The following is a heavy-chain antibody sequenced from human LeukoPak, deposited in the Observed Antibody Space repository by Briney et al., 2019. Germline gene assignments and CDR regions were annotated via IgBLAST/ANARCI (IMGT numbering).Heavy chain of an antibody. V-gene: IGHV3-64*01. CDR1: GFTFSSYA. D-gene: IGHD1-1*01. J-gene: IGHJ4*02. CDR3: ARDIGSGTTGTTGVLVN. CDR2: ISSNGGST. Sequence: GGSLRLSCAASGFTFSSYAMHWVRQAPGKGLEYVSAISSNGGSTYYANSVKGRFTISRDNSKSTLYLQINSLRAEDTAVYYCARDIGSGTTGTTGVLVNWGQGTLVTVSS.